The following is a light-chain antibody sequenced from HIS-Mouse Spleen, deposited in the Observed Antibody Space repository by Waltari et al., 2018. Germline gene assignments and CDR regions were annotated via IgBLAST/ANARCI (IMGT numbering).Light chain of an antibody. J-gene: IGLJ1*01. CDR3: QSADSSGTYV. V-gene: IGLV3-25*03. CDR1: ALPKQY. CDR2: KDS. Sequence: SYELTQPPSVSVSPGQTARITCSGDALPKQYAYWYPQKPGQAPGLVIYKDSERPSGIPERFSGSSSGTTVTLTISGVQAEDEADYYCQSADSSGTYVFGTGTKVTVL.